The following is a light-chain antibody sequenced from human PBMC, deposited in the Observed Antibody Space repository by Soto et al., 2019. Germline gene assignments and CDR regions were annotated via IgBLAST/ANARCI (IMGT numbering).Light chain of an antibody. V-gene: IGLV3-1*01. J-gene: IGLJ2*01. Sequence: SYELTQPPSVSVSPGQTATITCSGDKLGEKYAAWYQQKPGQSPVLVVYEDYKRPSGIPERFSGSNSGNTATLTISGVEAGDEADYYCQVWDSDSDHPDVVFGGGTKVTVL. CDR3: QVWDSDSDHPDVV. CDR2: EDY. CDR1: KLGEKY.